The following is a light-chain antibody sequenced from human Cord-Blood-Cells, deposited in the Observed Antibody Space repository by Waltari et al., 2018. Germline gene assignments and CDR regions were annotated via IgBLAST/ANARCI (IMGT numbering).Light chain of an antibody. V-gene: IGKV1-5*01. J-gene: IGKJ2*01. CDR3: QQYNSYS. CDR2: DAS. CDR1: QSISSW. Sequence: DIQMTQSPSTLSASVGDIFTITCRASQSISSWLAWYQQKPGKAPKLLIYDASSLESGVPSRFSGSGSGTEFTLTISSLQPDDFATYYCQQYNSYSFGQGTKLEIK.